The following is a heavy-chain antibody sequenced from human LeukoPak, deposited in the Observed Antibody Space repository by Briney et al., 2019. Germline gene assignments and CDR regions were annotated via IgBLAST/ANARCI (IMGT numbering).Heavy chain of an antibody. CDR1: GGSISSGGYY. CDR3: ARYCSGGSCSYFDY. J-gene: IGHJ4*02. CDR2: IYYSGST. V-gene: IGHV4-31*03. D-gene: IGHD2-15*01. Sequence: SETLSLTCTVSGGSISSGGYYWSWIRQHPGKGLEWIGYIYYSGSTYYNPSLKSRVTISVDTSKNQFSLKLSSVTAADTAVYYCARYCSGGSCSYFDYWGQGTLVTVPS.